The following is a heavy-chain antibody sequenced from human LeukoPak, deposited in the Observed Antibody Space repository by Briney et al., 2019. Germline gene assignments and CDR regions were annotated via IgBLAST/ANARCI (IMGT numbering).Heavy chain of an antibody. CDR2: ISSNGGST. J-gene: IGHJ4*02. CDR1: GFTFSSYA. CDR3: VKDSSGWYLSLTYYFDC. Sequence: GGSLRLSCSASGFTFSSYAMHWVRQAPGKGLEYVSAISSNGGSTYYADSVKGRFTISRDNSKNTLYLQMSSLRAEDTAVYYCVKDSSGWYLSLTYYFDCWGQGTLVTVSS. V-gene: IGHV3-64D*09. D-gene: IGHD6-19*01.